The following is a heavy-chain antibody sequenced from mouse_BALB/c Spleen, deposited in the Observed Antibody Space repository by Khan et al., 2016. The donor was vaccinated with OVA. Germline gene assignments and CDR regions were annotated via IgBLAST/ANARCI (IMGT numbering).Heavy chain of an antibody. CDR1: GYTFINYW. CDR3: ARRGLRWDFDD. D-gene: IGHD1-1*01. CDR2: INPSTGYT. V-gene: IGHV1-7*01. Sequence: QVQLQQSGAELAKPGASVKMSCKASGYTFINYWILWIKQRPGQGLEWIGYINPSTGYTEYNQNFKVKATLTADKSSSTAYMQLSSLTCEDSTVYYCARRGLRWDFDDWGQGTTLTVSS. J-gene: IGHJ2*01.